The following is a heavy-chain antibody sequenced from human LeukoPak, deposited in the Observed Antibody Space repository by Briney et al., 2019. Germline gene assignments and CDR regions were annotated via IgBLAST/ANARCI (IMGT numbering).Heavy chain of an antibody. CDR1: GFTFSSYW. CDR2: IKQDGSEK. V-gene: IGHV3-7*03. J-gene: IGHJ3*02. D-gene: IGHD3-10*01. CDR3: ARVFPYGRGAFDI. Sequence: GGSLRLSCAASGFTFSSYWMSWVRQAPGKGLEWVANIKQDGSEKYYVDSVKGRFTISRDNAKNSLYLQVNSLRAEDTAVYYCARVFPYGRGAFDIWGQGTMVTVSS.